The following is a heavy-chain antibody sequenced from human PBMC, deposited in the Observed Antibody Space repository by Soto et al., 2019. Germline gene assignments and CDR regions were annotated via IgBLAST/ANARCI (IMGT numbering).Heavy chain of an antibody. D-gene: IGHD1-1*01. Sequence: GGSLRLSCAASGFTFSNYWMNWVRQAPGKGLEWVSTISVSGTTTYYADSVKGRFTISRDNSKDTLYLQMSGLRAEDTAVYYCARVWTWYNDYWSQGTLVTSPQ. CDR1: GFTFSNYW. J-gene: IGHJ4*02. V-gene: IGHV3-23*01. CDR3: ARVWTWYNDY. CDR2: ISVSGTTT.